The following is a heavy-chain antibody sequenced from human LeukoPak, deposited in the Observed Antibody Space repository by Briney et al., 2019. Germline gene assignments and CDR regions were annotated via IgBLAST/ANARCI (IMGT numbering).Heavy chain of an antibody. D-gene: IGHD4-17*01. V-gene: IGHV3-72*01. Sequence: GGSLRLSCVAPGLTFSEHYMDWVRQAPGKGLEWVGRITNKADRYNTHYASSVKGRFTISRDDSRHSMFPQMNSLKAEDTAVYYCARVALGNYGEYDYWGQGALVTVSS. J-gene: IGHJ4*02. CDR2: ITNKADRYNT. CDR3: ARVALGNYGEYDY. CDR1: GLTFSEHY.